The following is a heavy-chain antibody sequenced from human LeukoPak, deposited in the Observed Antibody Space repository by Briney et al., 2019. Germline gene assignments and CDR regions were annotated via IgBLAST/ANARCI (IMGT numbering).Heavy chain of an antibody. V-gene: IGHV3-21*01. J-gene: IGHJ4*02. D-gene: IGHD3-10*01. CDR3: ASLQGSGWSVIRYYFDY. CDR2: ISGSSSHI. CDR1: GFTFSSYS. Sequence: GGSLRLSCAASGFTFSSYSMNWVRQAPGRGLEWVSSISGSSSHIYYADSVKGRFTISRDNSKNTLYLQMNSLRAEDTAVYYCASLQGSGWSVIRYYFDYWGQGTLVTVSS.